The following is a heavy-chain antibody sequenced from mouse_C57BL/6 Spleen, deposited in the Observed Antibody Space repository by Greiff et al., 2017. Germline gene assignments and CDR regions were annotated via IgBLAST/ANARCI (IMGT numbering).Heavy chain of an antibody. J-gene: IGHJ4*01. CDR3: ARGYYGKNAMDY. V-gene: IGHV5-17*01. Sequence: EVKLVESGGGLVKPGGSLKLSCAASGFTFSDYGMHWVRQAPEKGLEWVAYISSGSSTIYYADKVKGRFTISRDNAKNTLFLQMTSLRSEDTAMYYCARGYYGKNAMDYWGQGTSVTVSS. CDR2: ISSGSSTI. CDR1: GFTFSDYG. D-gene: IGHD1-1*01.